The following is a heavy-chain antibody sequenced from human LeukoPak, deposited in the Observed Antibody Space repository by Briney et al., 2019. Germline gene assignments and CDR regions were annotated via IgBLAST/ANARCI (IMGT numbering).Heavy chain of an antibody. J-gene: IGHJ4*02. CDR1: GFTFSTHS. CDR3: AKVLGGLWPGIDY. V-gene: IGHV3-74*01. CDR2: INSDGSST. Sequence: GGSLRLSCTPSGFTFSTHSMHWVRHAPGKGPVWVSRINSDGSSTRYADSVTGRFTISRDNAKNTVYLQMNSLRAEDTAVYYCAKVLGGLWPGIDYWGQGTVVTVSS. D-gene: IGHD2-15*01.